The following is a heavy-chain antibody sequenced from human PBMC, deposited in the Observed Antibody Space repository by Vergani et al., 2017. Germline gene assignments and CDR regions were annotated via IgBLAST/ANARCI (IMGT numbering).Heavy chain of an antibody. D-gene: IGHD2-15*01. J-gene: IGHJ4*01. Sequence: EVQVVESGGGLVQPGGSLTLSCAASGFRVTTYYMSWVRQAPGKGLEWVSVIKSDGRTSYAESVRGRFTISRDTSRNAVYLQMNILRVEDTGVYYCTISECSGTTCYGHYFDLWGHGILVTVSS. CDR3: TISECSGTTCYGHYFDL. CDR1: GFRVTTYY. CDR2: IKSDGRT. V-gene: IGHV3-66*02.